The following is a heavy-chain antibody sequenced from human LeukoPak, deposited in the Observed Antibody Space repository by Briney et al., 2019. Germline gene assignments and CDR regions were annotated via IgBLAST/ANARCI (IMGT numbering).Heavy chain of an antibody. Sequence: ASVKVSCKASGYTFTGYYIHWVRQAPGQGLEWVGWVDPNNGVTNYAQKLQGRVTMTTDTSTSTAYKELRSLRSDDTAVYYCARDPTQHLWFGEFSPDYWGQGTLVTVSS. CDR2: VDPNNGVT. V-gene: IGHV1-18*04. CDR3: ARDPTQHLWFGEFSPDY. CDR1: GYTFTGYY. D-gene: IGHD3-10*01. J-gene: IGHJ4*02.